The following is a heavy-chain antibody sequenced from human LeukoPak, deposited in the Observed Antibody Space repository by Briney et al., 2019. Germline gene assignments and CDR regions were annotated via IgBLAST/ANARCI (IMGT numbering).Heavy chain of an antibody. J-gene: IGHJ4*02. CDR3: ARGLGSPTDY. V-gene: IGHV3-7*02. CDR1: GFTFSNYW. CDR2: IKQDGSEK. Sequence: GGSLRLSCAASGFTFSNYWMSWVRQAPGKGLEWVANIKQDGSEKYYVDSVKGRFTISRDNAKSTVYLQMNSLRAEDTAVYYCARGLGSPTDYWGQGTLVTVSS. D-gene: IGHD1-26*01.